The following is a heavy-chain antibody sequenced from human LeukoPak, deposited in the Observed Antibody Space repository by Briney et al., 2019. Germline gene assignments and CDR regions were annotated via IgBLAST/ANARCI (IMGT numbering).Heavy chain of an antibody. CDR2: ISSSSSYI. J-gene: IGHJ4*02. Sequence: GGSLRLSCAASGFTFSSYSMNWVRQAPGKGLEWVSSISSSSSYIYYADSVKGRFTTSRDSAKNSLYLQMNSLRAEDTAVYYCAREVAGSHRNWGQGTLVTVSS. D-gene: IGHD6-19*01. V-gene: IGHV3-21*01. CDR1: GFTFSSYS. CDR3: AREVAGSHRN.